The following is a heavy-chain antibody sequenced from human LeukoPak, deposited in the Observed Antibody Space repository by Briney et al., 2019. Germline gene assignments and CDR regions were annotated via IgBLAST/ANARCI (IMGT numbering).Heavy chain of an antibody. J-gene: IGHJ6*02. CDR2: ISSSGSTI. D-gene: IGHD6-13*01. V-gene: IGHV3-11*01. Sequence: GGSLRLSCAASGFTFSDYYMSWIRQAPGKGLEWVSYISSSGSTIYYADSVKGRFTISRDNAKNSLYLQMNSLRAEDTAVYYCAREREDGSSWYLQLYYYYYGMDVWGQGTTVTVSS. CDR3: AREREDGSSWYLQLYYYYYGMDV. CDR1: GFTFSDYY.